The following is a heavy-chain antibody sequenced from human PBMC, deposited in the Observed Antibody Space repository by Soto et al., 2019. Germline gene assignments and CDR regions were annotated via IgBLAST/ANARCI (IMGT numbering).Heavy chain of an antibody. CDR1: GYTFTNYH. Sequence: QVQLVQSGAEVKKPGASVKVSCKASGYTFTNYHIHWVRQATGQGLEWMGWMNPNSGDTGYAQKFQGGVTMTRDTPITAAYMELSGLRSEDTAVYYCARGGGGRWYSGDYWGQGTLVTVSS. CDR2: MNPNSGDT. D-gene: IGHD6-13*01. CDR3: ARGGGGRWYSGDY. V-gene: IGHV1-8*01. J-gene: IGHJ4*02.